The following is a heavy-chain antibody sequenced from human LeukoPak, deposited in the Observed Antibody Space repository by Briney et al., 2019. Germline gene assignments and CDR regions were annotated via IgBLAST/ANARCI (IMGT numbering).Heavy chain of an antibody. D-gene: IGHD1-7*01. V-gene: IGHV4-4*07. CDR1: GGSISSYY. Sequence: SETLSLTCTVSGGSISSYYWSWIRQPAGKGLEWIGRIYTSGSTNYNPSLKSRVTMSVDTSKNQFSLKLGSVTAADTAVYYCAREWGITGTPQQKYYYYYYGMDVWGQGTTVTVSS. J-gene: IGHJ6*02. CDR3: AREWGITGTPQQKYYYYYYGMDV. CDR2: IYTSGST.